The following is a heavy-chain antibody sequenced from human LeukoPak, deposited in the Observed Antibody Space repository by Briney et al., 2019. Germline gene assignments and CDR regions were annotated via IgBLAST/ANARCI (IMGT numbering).Heavy chain of an antibody. CDR3: ARGEAMVRGVASFDI. J-gene: IGHJ3*02. V-gene: IGHV3-23*01. CDR1: GFTFSIYA. CDR2: ITGNSGNT. D-gene: IGHD3-10*01. Sequence: PGGSLRLSCAASGFTFSIYAISWVRQAPGKGLEWVAAITGNSGNTYYADSVKGRFTISRDNSKNTLYLQMNSLRAEDTAVYYCARGEAMVRGVASFDIWGQGTMATVSS.